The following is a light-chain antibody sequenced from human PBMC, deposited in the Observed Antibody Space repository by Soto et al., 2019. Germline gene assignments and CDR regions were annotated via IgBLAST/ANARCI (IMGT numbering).Light chain of an antibody. CDR1: QSVRSN. J-gene: IGKJ5*01. Sequence: EIVLTQSPGTLSLSPGERATLSCRASQSVRSNLAWYQQKPGQAPRLLIYDASTRAPGIPARFSGSGSGTELTLTISSLQSDDFAVYHCQQYNSWPPTFGHGTRLEIK. V-gene: IGKV3-15*01. CDR2: DAS. CDR3: QQYNSWPPT.